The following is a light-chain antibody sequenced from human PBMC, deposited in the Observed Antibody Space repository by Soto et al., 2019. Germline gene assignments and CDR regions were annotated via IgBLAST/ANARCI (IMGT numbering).Light chain of an antibody. V-gene: IGLV2-14*01. J-gene: IGLJ2*01. CDR2: DVS. CDR3: SSYTSSSPVV. Sequence: QSALTQPASVSGSPGQSITISCTGTSSDVGGYNYVSWYQRHPGKAPKLMIYDVSNRPSGVSNRFSGSKSGNTASLTISGLQAEDEADYYCSSYTSSSPVVFGGGTKVTVL. CDR1: SSDVGGYNY.